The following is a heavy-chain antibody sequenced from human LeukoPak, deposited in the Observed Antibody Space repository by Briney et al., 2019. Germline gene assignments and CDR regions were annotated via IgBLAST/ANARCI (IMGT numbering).Heavy chain of an antibody. CDR3: ARVEYQLLYCGY. CDR1: GGSFSGYY. D-gene: IGHD2-2*01. CDR2: INHSGST. Sequence: TSSETLSLTCAVYGGSFSGYYWSWIRQPPGKGLEWIGEINHSGSTNYNPSLKSRVTISVDTSKNQFSLKLSSVTAADTAVYYCARVEYQLLYCGYWGQGTLVTVSS. J-gene: IGHJ4*02. V-gene: IGHV4-34*01.